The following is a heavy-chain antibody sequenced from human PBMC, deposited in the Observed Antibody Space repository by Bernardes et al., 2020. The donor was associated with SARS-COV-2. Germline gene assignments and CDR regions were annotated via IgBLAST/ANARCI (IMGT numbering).Heavy chain of an antibody. J-gene: IGHJ4*02. Sequence: GGSLRLSCAASGFTFSSYGMHWVRQAPGKGLEWVAVISYDGSNKYYADCVKGRFTISRDNSKNTLYLQMNSLRAEETAVYYCANEPSGLWFGELSFDYWGQGTLVTVSS. CDR2: ISYDGSNK. D-gene: IGHD3-10*01. CDR1: GFTFSSYG. CDR3: ANEPSGLWFGELSFDY. V-gene: IGHV3-30*18.